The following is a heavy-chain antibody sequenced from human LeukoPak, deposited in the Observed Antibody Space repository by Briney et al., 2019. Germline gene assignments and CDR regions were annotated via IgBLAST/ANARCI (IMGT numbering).Heavy chain of an antibody. CDR1: GGSISSHY. D-gene: IGHD6-13*01. V-gene: IGHV4-59*11. CDR2: IYYSGST. CDR3: ARTYSSSWYEYYFDY. Sequence: SETLSLTCTVSGGSISSHYWSWIRQPPGKGLEWIGYIYYSGSTNYNPSLKSRVTISVDTSKNQFSLKLSSVTAADTAVYYCARTYSSSWYEYYFDYWGQGTLVTVS. J-gene: IGHJ4*02.